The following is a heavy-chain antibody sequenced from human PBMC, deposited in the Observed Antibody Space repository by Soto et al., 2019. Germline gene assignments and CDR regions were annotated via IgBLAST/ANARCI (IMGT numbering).Heavy chain of an antibody. CDR2: TYYRSSRWDN. CDR3: ARGGSDWYANWFDP. CDR1: GDSVSSNSAA. Sequence: SQTLSLTCVISGDSVSSNSAAWNWIRQSPSRGLEWLGRTYYRSSRWDNDYAVSVKGRITINSDTSKNQFSLHLNSVGPEDTAVYYCARGGSDWYANWFDPWGQGALVTVS. D-gene: IGHD6-13*01. J-gene: IGHJ5*02. V-gene: IGHV6-1*01.